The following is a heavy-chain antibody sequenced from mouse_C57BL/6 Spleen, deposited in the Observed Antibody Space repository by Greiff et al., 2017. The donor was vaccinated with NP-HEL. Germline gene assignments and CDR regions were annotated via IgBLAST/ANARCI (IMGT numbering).Heavy chain of an antibody. CDR3: AREGSNYEGDAMDY. V-gene: IGHV5-16*01. Sequence: EVKLMESEGGLVQPGSSMKLSCTASGFTFSDYYMAWVRQVPEKGLEWVANINYDGSSTYYLDSLKSRFIISRDNAKNILYLQMSSLKSEDTATYYCAREGSNYEGDAMDYWGQGTSVTVSS. D-gene: IGHD2-5*01. CDR1: GFTFSDYY. CDR2: INYDGSST. J-gene: IGHJ4*01.